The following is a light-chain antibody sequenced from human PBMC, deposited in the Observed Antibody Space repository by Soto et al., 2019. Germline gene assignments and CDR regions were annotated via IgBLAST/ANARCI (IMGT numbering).Light chain of an antibody. V-gene: IGKV3-20*01. Sequence: DIVLTQSPATLSLSPGERATLSCRASQRIATSYLGWYQQKPGQAPRLLIYGTSKRAADIPDRFSGSGSGTDFTLTISRLEAEDSAVYYCQQFSSYPLTFGGGTKV. CDR1: QRIATSY. CDR3: QQFSSYPLT. J-gene: IGKJ4*01. CDR2: GTS.